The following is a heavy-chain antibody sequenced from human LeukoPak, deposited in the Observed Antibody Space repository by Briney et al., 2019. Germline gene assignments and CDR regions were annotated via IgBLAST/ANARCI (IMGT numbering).Heavy chain of an antibody. CDR3: ARHTGGYDNYYYYYGMDV. CDR2: IWYDGSNK. J-gene: IGHJ6*02. V-gene: IGHV3-33*01. CDR1: GFTFSSYG. Sequence: PGGSLRLSCAASGFTFSSYGMHWVPQAPGKGLEWVAVIWYDGSNKYYADSVKGRFTISRDNSKNTLYLQMNSLRAEDTAVYYCARHTGGYDNYYYYYGMDVWGQGTTVTVSS. D-gene: IGHD5-12*01.